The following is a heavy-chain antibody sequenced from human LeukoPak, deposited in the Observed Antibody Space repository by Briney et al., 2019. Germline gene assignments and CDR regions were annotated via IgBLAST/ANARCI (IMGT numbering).Heavy chain of an antibody. J-gene: IGHJ6*03. CDR1: GFTFNTYG. D-gene: IGHD1-26*01. CDR3: ARHGIVGASRTAYFYYYMDV. Sequence: PGGSLRLSCAASGFTFNTYGMSWVRQTPGKGLECVSSVTGSGVRKYYADSVKGRFTISRDNSKNTLYLQMNSLRAEDTAVYYCARHGIVGASRTAYFYYYMDVWGKGTTVTVSS. CDR2: VTGSGVRK. V-gene: IGHV3-23*01.